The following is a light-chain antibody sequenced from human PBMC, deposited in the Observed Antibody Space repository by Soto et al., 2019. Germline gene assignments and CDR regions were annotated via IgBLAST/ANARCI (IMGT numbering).Light chain of an antibody. CDR3: SSYTSSDTPYV. V-gene: IGLV2-14*01. CDR2: VNS. CDR1: SSDVGDYKY. J-gene: IGLJ1*01. Sequence: QSALTQPASVSGSPGQSITISCTGTSSDVGDYKYVSWYQQHPDKAPKLIIFVNSNRPSGISNRFSASKSGNTASLTISGLQAEDEADYYCSSYTSSDTPYVFRRGTKLTVL.